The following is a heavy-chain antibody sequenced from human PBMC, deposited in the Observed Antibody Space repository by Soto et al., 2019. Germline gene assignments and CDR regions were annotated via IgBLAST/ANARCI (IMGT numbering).Heavy chain of an antibody. CDR3: ARGGSGSPLTYAMDV. J-gene: IGHJ6*02. CDR2: IGVFTGNT. V-gene: IGHV1-18*01. Sequence: ASVKVSCKASGGTFSSYGITWVRQAPGQGLEWIGWIGVFTGNTNYAQKLQGRVAMTTDTSTSTAYMDLRGLRSDDTAVYYCARGGSGSPLTYAMDVWGQGTTVTVSS. D-gene: IGHD3-16*01. CDR1: GGTFSSYG.